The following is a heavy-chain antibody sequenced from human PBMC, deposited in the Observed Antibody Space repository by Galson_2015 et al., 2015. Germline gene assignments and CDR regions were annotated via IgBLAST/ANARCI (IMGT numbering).Heavy chain of an antibody. D-gene: IGHD4-17*01. V-gene: IGHV3-33*01. CDR1: GFTFSSYG. CDR3: ARDTPSGYCDYGAPDY. CDR2: IWYDGSNK. J-gene: IGHJ4*02. Sequence: SLRLSCAASGFTFSSYGMHWVRQAPGKGLEWVAVIWYDGSNKYYADSVKGRFTISRDNSKNTLYLQMNRLRAEDTAVYYWARDTPSGYCDYGAPDYWGQGTLGTVSS.